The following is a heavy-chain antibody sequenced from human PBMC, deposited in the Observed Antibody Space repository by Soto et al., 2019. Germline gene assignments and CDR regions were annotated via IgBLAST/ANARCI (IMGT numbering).Heavy chain of an antibody. CDR2: MSPNSGNT. CDR3: TRGPPNWGFDY. D-gene: IGHD7-27*01. V-gene: IGHV1-8*01. Sequence: AASVKVSCKASGYTFTSYDINWVRQATGQGLEWMGWMSPNSGNTGYAQKFQGRVTMTRSTSLRTAYMELSGLRSDDTAVYYCTRGPPNWGFDYWGQGTPVTVSS. CDR1: GYTFTSYD. J-gene: IGHJ4*02.